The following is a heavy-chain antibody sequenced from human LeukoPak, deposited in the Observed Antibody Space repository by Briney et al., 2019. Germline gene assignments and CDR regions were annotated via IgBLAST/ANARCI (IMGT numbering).Heavy chain of an antibody. Sequence: GGSLRLSCAASGFTFSSYGMHWVRQAPGKGLEWVTVISYDGSNKDYADSVKGRFTISRDNSENTLYLQMNRLRAEDTAVYYCAKDQWLLDYWGQGTLVTVSS. V-gene: IGHV3-30*18. D-gene: IGHD6-19*01. CDR2: ISYDGSNK. CDR3: AKDQWLLDY. J-gene: IGHJ4*02. CDR1: GFTFSSYG.